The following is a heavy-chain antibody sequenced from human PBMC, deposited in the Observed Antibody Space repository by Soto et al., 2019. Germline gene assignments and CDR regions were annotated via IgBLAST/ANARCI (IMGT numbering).Heavy chain of an antibody. CDR2: VSSGGST. V-gene: IGHV3-23*01. D-gene: IGHD2-15*01. CDR3: AKRRGAGGHFDY. CDR1: VFTVTNYA. J-gene: IGHJ4*02. Sequence: GSLRLSCAASVFTVTNYAMGWVRQAPGKGLEWVSVVSSGGSTYYADSLTGRFTVSRDNSKNTLSLQMNSLRAEDTAVYYCAKRRGAGGHFDYWGQGALVTVSS.